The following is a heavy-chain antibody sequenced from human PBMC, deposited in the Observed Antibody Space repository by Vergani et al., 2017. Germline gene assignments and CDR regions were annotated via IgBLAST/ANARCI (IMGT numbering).Heavy chain of an antibody. CDR2: IYYSGST. CDR3: ARDGSPNVGFDP. CDR1: GGSISSSSYY. D-gene: IGHD1-1*01. J-gene: IGHJ5*02. Sequence: QLQLQESGPGLVKPSETLSLTCTVSGGSISSSSYYWGWLRQPPGKGLEWIGDIYYSGSTNYNPSLKSRVTISVDTSKNQFSLKLSSVTAADAAVYYCARDGSPNVGFDPWGQGTLVTVAA. V-gene: IGHV4-39*07.